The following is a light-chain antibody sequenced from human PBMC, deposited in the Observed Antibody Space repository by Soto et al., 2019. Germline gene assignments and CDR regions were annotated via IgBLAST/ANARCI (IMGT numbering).Light chain of an antibody. J-gene: IGKJ1*01. Sequence: EIVLTQSPXTLSLSPGERATLSCRASQSVSSSFVAWFQQKPGQAPRLLIYGTSSRATGIPDRFSGSGSGTDFTLTINGLEPEDFAMYFCQQYGTSPWTFGQGTKVDIK. CDR2: GTS. V-gene: IGKV3-20*01. CDR1: QSVSSSF. CDR3: QQYGTSPWT.